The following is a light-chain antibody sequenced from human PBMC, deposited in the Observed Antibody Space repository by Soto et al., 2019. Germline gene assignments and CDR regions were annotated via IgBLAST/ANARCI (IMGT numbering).Light chain of an antibody. CDR2: EVN. CDR3: SSYTSSDTVI. V-gene: IGLV2-14*01. CDR1: SSDVGSYNY. J-gene: IGLJ2*01. Sequence: QSALTQPASVSGSPGQSITISCIGTSSDVGSYNYVSWFQQYPGKAPKLIIYEVNNRPSGVSNRFSGSKSGNTASLTISGLQAEDAADYYCSSYTSSDTVIFGGGTKLTVL.